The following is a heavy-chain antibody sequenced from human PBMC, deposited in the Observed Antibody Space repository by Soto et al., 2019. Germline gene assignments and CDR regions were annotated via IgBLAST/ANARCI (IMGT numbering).Heavy chain of an antibody. J-gene: IGHJ4*02. CDR1: GGSISSSSYY. Sequence: SETLSLTCTVSGGSISSSSYYWGWIRQPPGKGLEWIGSIYYSGSTYYNPSLKSRVTISVDTSKNQFSLKLSSVTAADTAVYYCARRAKRGYSYGYDYWGQGTLVTVSS. CDR2: IYYSGST. D-gene: IGHD5-18*01. V-gene: IGHV4-39*01. CDR3: ARRAKRGYSYGYDY.